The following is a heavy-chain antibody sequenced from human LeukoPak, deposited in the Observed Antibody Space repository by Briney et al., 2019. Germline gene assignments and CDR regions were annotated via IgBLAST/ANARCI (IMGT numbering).Heavy chain of an antibody. V-gene: IGHV3-33*01. D-gene: IGHD6-19*01. CDR3: ARSDPFIAVAGTGYFDY. CDR1: GFTFSSYG. CDR2: IWYDGSNK. J-gene: IGHJ4*02. Sequence: GGSLRLSCAASGFTFSSYGMHWVRQAPGKGLEWVAVIWYDGSNKYYADSVKGRFTISRDHSKNTLYLQMNSLRAEDTAVYYCARSDPFIAVAGTGYFDYWGQGTLVTVSS.